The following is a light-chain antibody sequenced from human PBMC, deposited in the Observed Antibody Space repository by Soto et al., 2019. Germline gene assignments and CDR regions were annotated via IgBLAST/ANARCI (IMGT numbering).Light chain of an antibody. V-gene: IGLV1-44*01. CDR2: SNN. CDR3: AAWDDSLNGPV. Sequence: QSVLTRPPSASGTPGQSVTISCSGSSSNIGSNTVNWYQQLPGTAPKVLIYSNNQRPSGVPDRFSASKSGTSASLAISGLQSEDEADYYCAAWDDSLNGPVFGGGTKLTVL. J-gene: IGLJ2*01. CDR1: SSNIGSNT.